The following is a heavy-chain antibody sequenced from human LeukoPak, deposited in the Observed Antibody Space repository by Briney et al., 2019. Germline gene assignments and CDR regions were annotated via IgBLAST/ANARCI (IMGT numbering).Heavy chain of an antibody. J-gene: IGHJ6*04. CDR2: INHSGST. CDR1: GGSFSGYY. CDR3: ARGRRRRTYYGMDV. D-gene: IGHD1-14*01. Sequence: SETLSLTCAVYGGSFSGYYWSWIRQPPGKGLEWIGEINHSGSTNYNPSLKSRVTMSVDTSKNQFSLKLSSVTAADTAVYYCARGRRRRTYYGMDVWGKGTTVTVSS. V-gene: IGHV4-34*01.